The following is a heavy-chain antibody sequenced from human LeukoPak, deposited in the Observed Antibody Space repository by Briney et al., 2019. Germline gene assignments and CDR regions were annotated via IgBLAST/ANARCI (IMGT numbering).Heavy chain of an antibody. J-gene: IGHJ3*02. CDR2: IYHSGST. Sequence: SETLSLTCTVSGYSISSGYYWGWIRQPPGKGLEWIGSIYHSGSTYYNPSLKSRVTISVDTSKNQFSLKLSSVTAADTAVYYCARMYYDILTGYISPLHAFDIWGQGTMVTVSS. D-gene: IGHD3-9*01. CDR3: ARMYYDILTGYISPLHAFDI. V-gene: IGHV4-38-2*02. CDR1: GYSISSGYY.